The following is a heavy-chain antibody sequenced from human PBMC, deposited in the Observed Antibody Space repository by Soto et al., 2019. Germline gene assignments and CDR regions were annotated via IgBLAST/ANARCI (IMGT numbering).Heavy chain of an antibody. CDR2: IIPILGIA. V-gene: IGHV1-69*02. CDR1: GGTFSSYT. Sequence: SVKVSCKACGGTFSSYTISWVRQAPGQGLEWMGRIIPILGIANYAQKFQGRVTITADKSTSTAYMELSSLRSEDTAVYYCARGSLSGKRGYYYYMDVWGKGTTVTVSS. J-gene: IGHJ6*03. CDR3: ARGSLSGKRGYYYYMDV.